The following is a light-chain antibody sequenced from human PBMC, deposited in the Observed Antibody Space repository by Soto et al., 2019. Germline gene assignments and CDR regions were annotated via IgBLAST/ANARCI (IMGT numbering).Light chain of an antibody. CDR2: AAS. J-gene: IGKJ1*01. Sequence: DIQMTQSPSSLSASVGDRVTITCRASQGIRNDLGWYQQKPGKAPKRLIYAASSLQNGVPSRFSSSGYGPEFPLTISCQQSEDFASDDCRKNNSYPRTFGQGNKVDIK. CDR3: RKNNSYPRT. CDR1: QGIRND. V-gene: IGKV1-17*01.